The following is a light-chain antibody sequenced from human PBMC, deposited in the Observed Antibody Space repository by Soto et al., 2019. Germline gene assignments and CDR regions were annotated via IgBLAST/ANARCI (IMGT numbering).Light chain of an antibody. J-gene: IGKJ1*01. CDR1: QSVNNNY. V-gene: IGKV3-20*01. CDR2: DAS. Sequence: EILLTQSPGTLSLSPGERATLSCRTSQSVNNNYLAWYQQKPGQAPRLLIYDASSRATGIPDRFSGSRSGTDFTLSISRLEPEDFAVYYCQQYSSLWTFGQGTKVEIK. CDR3: QQYSSLWT.